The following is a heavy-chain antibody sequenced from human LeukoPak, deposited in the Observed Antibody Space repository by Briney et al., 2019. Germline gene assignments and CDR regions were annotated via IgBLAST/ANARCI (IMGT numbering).Heavy chain of an antibody. CDR1: GYTFTGYY. V-gene: IGHV1-2*02. Sequence: ASVKVSYKASGYTFTGYYMHWVRQAPGQGLEWMGWINPNSGGTNYAQKFQGRVTMTRDTSISTAYMELITLTSDDTAVYYCARGSSTTKGKFPNDYWGQGTLVTVSS. J-gene: IGHJ4*02. CDR2: INPNSGGT. D-gene: IGHD2-2*01. CDR3: ARGSSTTKGKFPNDY.